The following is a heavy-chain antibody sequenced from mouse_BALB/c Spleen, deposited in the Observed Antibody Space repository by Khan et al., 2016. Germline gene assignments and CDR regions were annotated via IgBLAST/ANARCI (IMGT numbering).Heavy chain of an antibody. D-gene: IGHD2-4*01. V-gene: IGHV1-37*01. Sequence: VQLQQSGPELVKPGASVKISCKASGYSFTDYFMNWVKQSHGKSLEWIGRINPYNGDTFYNQKFKGKATLTVDKSSSTAHIELLSLTSEDSAVYYCGREDYYDYLYYAMDYWGQGTSVTVSS. CDR2: INPYNGDT. CDR1: GYSFTDYF. J-gene: IGHJ4*01. CDR3: GREDYYDYLYYAMDY.